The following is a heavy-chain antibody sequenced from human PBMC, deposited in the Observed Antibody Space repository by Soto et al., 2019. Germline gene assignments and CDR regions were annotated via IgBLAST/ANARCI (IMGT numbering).Heavy chain of an antibody. D-gene: IGHD3-3*02. J-gene: IGHJ6*02. Sequence: QVQLVESGGGVVQPGRSLRLSCVASGFPFSSYGMFWVRQAPGKGLEWVAGISNDGSQEHYADSVKGRFTISRDNSKNTLFVQMNSLRPEDTAVYYCATDGHTIFFYNYGMDVWGQGTTVSVSS. CDR2: ISNDGSQE. V-gene: IGHV3-30*03. CDR1: GFPFSSYG. CDR3: ATDGHTIFFYNYGMDV.